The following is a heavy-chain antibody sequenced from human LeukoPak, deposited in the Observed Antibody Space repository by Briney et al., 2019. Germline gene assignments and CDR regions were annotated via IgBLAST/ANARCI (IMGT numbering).Heavy chain of an antibody. Sequence: GGSLRLSCAASGFTFSSYWMNWARQAPGKGLEWVASINHNGNVNYYVDSVKGRFTISRDNAKNSLYLQMSNLRAEDTAVYFCARGGGLDVWGQGATVTVSS. CDR1: GFTFSSYW. CDR2: INHNGNVN. D-gene: IGHD3-16*01. J-gene: IGHJ6*02. V-gene: IGHV3-7*03. CDR3: ARGGGLDV.